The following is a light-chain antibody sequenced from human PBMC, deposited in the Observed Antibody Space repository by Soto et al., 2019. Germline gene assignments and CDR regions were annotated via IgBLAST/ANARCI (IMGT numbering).Light chain of an antibody. Sequence: QSALTQPPSASGSPGQSVTISCTGTSSDVGAYNYVSWYQQYPGIAPKLMIYEVSKRPSGVPDRFSGSKSGKTASLTVSGLQPADEADYYCTSYAGSNIWVFGGGTKVTVL. CDR2: EVS. V-gene: IGLV2-8*01. J-gene: IGLJ3*02. CDR1: SSDVGAYNY. CDR3: TSYAGSNIWV.